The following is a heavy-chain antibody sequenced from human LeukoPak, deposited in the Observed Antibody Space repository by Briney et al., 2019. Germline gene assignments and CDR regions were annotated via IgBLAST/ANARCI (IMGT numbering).Heavy chain of an antibody. D-gene: IGHD4/OR15-4a*01. CDR2: IRYDGSDK. CDR1: GFTLSNFG. V-gene: IGHV3-30*02. J-gene: IGHJ5*02. CDR3: AKMNYGVTGLVEH. Sequence: GGSLRLSCAASGFTLSNFGMHWARQAPGKGLEWVAFIRYDGSDKYYADSVKGRFTISRDNSKNTLYLQMNSLRAEDTAVYYCAKMNYGVTGLVEHCGQGTLVTVSS.